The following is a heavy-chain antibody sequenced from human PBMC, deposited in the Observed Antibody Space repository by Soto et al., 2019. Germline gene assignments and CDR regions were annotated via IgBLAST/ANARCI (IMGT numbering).Heavy chain of an antibody. J-gene: IGHJ4*02. V-gene: IGHV1-46*04. CDR3: ARGYDSSGYYWSPLDY. D-gene: IGHD3-22*01. Sequence: ASVKVSCKASGYTFTHYYIHWVRQAPGQGLEWMGIINPSGGSTSYGQKLQGRVTMTRDTSTSTVYMDLSSLRSEDTAVYYCARGYDSSGYYWSPLDYWGQGTLVTVSS. CDR1: GYTFTHYY. CDR2: INPSGGST.